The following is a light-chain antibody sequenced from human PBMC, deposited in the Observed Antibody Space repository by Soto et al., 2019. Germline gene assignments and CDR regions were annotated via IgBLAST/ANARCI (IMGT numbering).Light chain of an antibody. Sequence: EIVLTQSPGTLSLSPGERATLSCRASQRVRSTYVAWYHQKPGQAPRLLMYGASYRATGTPDRFSGSGSGTDFTLTISRLETEDFGVDYCQQYGDPVLSFGGGTKVELK. V-gene: IGKV3-20*01. CDR2: GAS. CDR3: QQYGDPVLS. J-gene: IGKJ4*01. CDR1: QRVRSTY.